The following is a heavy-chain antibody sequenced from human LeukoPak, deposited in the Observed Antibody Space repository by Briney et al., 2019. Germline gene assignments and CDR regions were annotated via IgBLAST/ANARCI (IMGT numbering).Heavy chain of an antibody. V-gene: IGHV3-48*01. CDR2: ISSSSSTI. CDR1: GFTFSSYN. D-gene: IGHD6-13*01. CDR3: ARVGYSSSWYDHYFDY. J-gene: IGHJ4*02. Sequence: PGGSLRLSCAASGFTFSSYNMNWVRQAPGKGLEWVSFISSSSSTIYYADSVKGRFTISRDNAKNSLYLQMNSLRAEDTAVYYCARVGYSSSWYDHYFDYWGQGTLVTVSS.